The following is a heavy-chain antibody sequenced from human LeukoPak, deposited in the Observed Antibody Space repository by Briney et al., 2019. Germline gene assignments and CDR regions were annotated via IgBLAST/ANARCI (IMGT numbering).Heavy chain of an antibody. CDR2: IYSGGST. V-gene: IGHV3-66*01. CDR3: ASGHDFDY. CDR1: GFTFSSYA. J-gene: IGHJ4*02. Sequence: GGSLRLSCAASGFTFSSYAMSWVRQAPGKGLEWVSVIYSGGSTYYADSVKGRFTISRDNSKNTLYLQMNSLRAEDTAVYYCASGHDFDYWGQGTLVTVSS.